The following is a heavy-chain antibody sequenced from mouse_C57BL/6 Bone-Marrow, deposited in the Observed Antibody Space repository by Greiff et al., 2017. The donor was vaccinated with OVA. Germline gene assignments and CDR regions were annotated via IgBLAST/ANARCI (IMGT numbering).Heavy chain of an antibody. V-gene: IGHV1-69*01. CDR3: ARWGYDWYFDV. CDR1: GYTFTSYW. CDR2: IDPSDSYT. Sequence: VQLQQPGAELVMPGASVKLSCKASGYTFTSYWMHWVKQRPGQGLEWIGEIDPSDSYTNYNQKFKGKSTLTVDKSSSTAYMQLSSLTSEDSAVYFCARWGYDWYFDVWGTGTTVTVSS. J-gene: IGHJ1*03. D-gene: IGHD2-2*01.